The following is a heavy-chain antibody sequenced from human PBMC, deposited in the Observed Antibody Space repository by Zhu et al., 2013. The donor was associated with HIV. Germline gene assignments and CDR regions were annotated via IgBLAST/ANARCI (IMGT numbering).Heavy chain of an antibody. Sequence: VEFVQSGPEVRKPGASVKISCRASGYTFTSYYLHWVRQAPGQGLEWMGEINPNTGGTTYAQRFRDRVSMTADTSTKTVSLLLSRLTVDDTAVYYCARVFFCGECSGGRCFPGWGQGSLVTVSS. D-gene: IGHD2-15*01. CDR1: GYTFTSYY. V-gene: IGHV1-46*01. J-gene: IGHJ4*02. CDR3: ARVFFCGECSGGRCFPG. CDR2: INPNTGGT.